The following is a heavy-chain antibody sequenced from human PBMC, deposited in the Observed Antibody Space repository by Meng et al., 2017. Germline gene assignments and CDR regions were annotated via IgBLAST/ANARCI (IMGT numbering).Heavy chain of an antibody. V-gene: IGHV3-23*01. CDR1: GFTFGSYA. CDR3: ANKAVAGTSPFDY. Sequence: EVQLLESGGGWVLPGGSLRFSCSASGFTFGSYAMSWVRQAPGKGLEWVSAISGSGGSTYYADSVKGRFTISRDNSKNTLYLQMNSLRAEDTAVYYCANKAVAGTSPFDYWGQGTLVTVSS. D-gene: IGHD6-19*01. CDR2: ISGSGGST. J-gene: IGHJ4*02.